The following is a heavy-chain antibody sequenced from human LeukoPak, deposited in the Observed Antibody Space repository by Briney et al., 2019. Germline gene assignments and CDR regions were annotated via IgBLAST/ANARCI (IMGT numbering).Heavy chain of an antibody. D-gene: IGHD3-22*01. J-gene: IGHJ2*01. CDR2: IKQDGNEK. Sequence: GGSLRLSCAASGFTFSTYWMSWVRQAPGKGLEWVANIKQDGNEKYYVDSVKGRFTISRDSAKNSLYLQTNSLRAEDTAVYFCATMGRGYNSRWYFDLWGRGTLVTVSS. V-gene: IGHV3-7*01. CDR3: ATMGRGYNSRWYFDL. CDR1: GFTFSTYW.